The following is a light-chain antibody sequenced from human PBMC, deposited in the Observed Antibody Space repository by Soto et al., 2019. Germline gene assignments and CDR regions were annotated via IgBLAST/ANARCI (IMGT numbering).Light chain of an antibody. CDR2: GAS. J-gene: IGKJ2*01. Sequence: EIVLTQSPGTLSLSPGERATLSCRARQSVSSSYLAWYQQKPGQAPRLLIYGASSRATGIPDRFSGSGSGTDFTLTISRLEPEDFAVYYCQQYGSSPFYTFGQGTKLEIK. CDR1: QSVSSSY. V-gene: IGKV3-20*01. CDR3: QQYGSSPFYT.